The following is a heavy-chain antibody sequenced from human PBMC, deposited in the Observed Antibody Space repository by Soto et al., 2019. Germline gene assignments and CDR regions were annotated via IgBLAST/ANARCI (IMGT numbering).Heavy chain of an antibody. Sequence: ASVKVSCKVSGYTLTELSMHWVRQAPGKGLEWMGGFDPEDGETIYAQKFQGRVTMTEDTSTDTAYMELSSLRSEDTAVYYCATSSMVTVTTQHQFDYWGQGTLVTVSS. CDR1: GYTLTELS. CDR2: FDPEDGET. V-gene: IGHV1-24*01. J-gene: IGHJ4*02. D-gene: IGHD4-17*01. CDR3: ATSSMVTVTTQHQFDY.